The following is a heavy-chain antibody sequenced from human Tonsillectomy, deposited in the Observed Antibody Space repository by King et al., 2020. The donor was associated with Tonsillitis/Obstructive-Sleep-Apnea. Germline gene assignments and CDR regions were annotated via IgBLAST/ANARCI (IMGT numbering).Heavy chain of an antibody. D-gene: IGHD3-9*01. CDR2: ISYDGSNK. Sequence: QLVQSGGGVVQPGRSLRLSCAASGFTFSTYAMHWVRQAPGKGLEWLAFISYDGSNKYSADSVKGRFTISRDGSKNTRYLQMNSLRAEDTAMYYCARYKAIDYILTGYDYWGQGTLVTVSS. CDR1: GFTFSTYA. CDR3: ARYKAIDYILTGYDY. J-gene: IGHJ4*02. V-gene: IGHV3-30*04.